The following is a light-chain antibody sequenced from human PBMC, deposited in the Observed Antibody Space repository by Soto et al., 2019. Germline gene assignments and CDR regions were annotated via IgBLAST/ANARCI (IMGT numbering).Light chain of an antibody. CDR2: DVS. J-gene: IGLJ1*01. CDR1: SSDVGGYNY. Sequence: QSVLTQPASGSGSPGQSITISCTGTSSDVGGYNYVSWYQQHPGKAPKLMIYDVSNRPSGVSNRFSGSKSGNTASLTISGLQAEDEADYYCSSYTSSPYVFGTGTKVTVL. V-gene: IGLV2-14*01. CDR3: SSYTSSPYV.